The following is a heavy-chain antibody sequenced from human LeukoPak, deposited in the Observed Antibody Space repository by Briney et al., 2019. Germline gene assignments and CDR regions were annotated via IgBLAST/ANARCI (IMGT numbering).Heavy chain of an antibody. CDR3: AGEGDGYTDPFDY. V-gene: IGHV3-21*01. CDR2: ISSSSSYI. D-gene: IGHD5-24*01. Sequence: GGSLRLSCAASGFTFSSYTMSWVRQAPGKGLEWVSSISSSSSYIYYADSVKGRFTISRDNARNSLYLQMNSLRAEDTAVYYCAGEGDGYTDPFDYWGQGTLVIVSS. J-gene: IGHJ4*02. CDR1: GFTFSSYT.